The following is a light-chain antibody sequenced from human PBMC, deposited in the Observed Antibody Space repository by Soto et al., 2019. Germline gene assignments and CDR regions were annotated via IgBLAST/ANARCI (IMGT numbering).Light chain of an antibody. Sequence: QSVLTQPPSASGTPGQRVTISCSGSSSNIGSNTVNWYQQLPGTAPKLLIYSNNQRPSGVPDRFSGSKSGTSASLAISGLQSEDEADYYCAAWGASLNGVVFGGGTKLTVL. V-gene: IGLV1-44*01. CDR2: SNN. CDR3: AAWGASLNGVV. J-gene: IGLJ2*01. CDR1: SSNIGSNT.